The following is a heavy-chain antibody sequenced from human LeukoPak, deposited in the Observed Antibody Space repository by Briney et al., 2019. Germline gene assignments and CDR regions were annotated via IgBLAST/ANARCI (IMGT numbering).Heavy chain of an antibody. D-gene: IGHD5/OR15-5a*01. J-gene: IGHJ3*02. V-gene: IGHV4-39*07. Sequence: SETLSLTCTVSGGSINSSSYYWGWIRQPPGKGLEWIGSIYYSGSTNYKPSLKSRVTISVDTSKNQFSLKLSSVTAADTAVYYCARVSTFNTFDIWGQGTMVTVSS. CDR3: ARVSTFNTFDI. CDR2: IYYSGST. CDR1: GGSINSSSYY.